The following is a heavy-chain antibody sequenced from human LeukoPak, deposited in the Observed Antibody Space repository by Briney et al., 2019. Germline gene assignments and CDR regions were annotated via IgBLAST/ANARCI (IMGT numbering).Heavy chain of an antibody. CDR3: ARGHDSSGYYKNYYYYYMDV. CDR2: ISSSSSYI. J-gene: IGHJ6*03. CDR1: GFTFSSYS. Sequence: GGSLRLSCAASGFTFSSYSMNWVRQAPGKGLEWVSSISSSSSYIYYADSVKGRFTISRDNAKNSLYLQMNSLRAEDTAVYYCARGHDSSGYYKNYYYYYMDVWGKGTTVTVSS. D-gene: IGHD3-22*01. V-gene: IGHV3-21*01.